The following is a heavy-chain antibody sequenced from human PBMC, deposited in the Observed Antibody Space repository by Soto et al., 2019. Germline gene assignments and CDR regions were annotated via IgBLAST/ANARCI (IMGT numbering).Heavy chain of an antibody. V-gene: IGHV1-69*13. CDR3: ARRVYYDILTGYYKNYYYYGMDV. J-gene: IGHJ6*02. CDR2: IIPIFGTA. CDR1: GGTFSSYA. Sequence: GASVKVSCKASGGTFSSYAISWVRQAPGQGLEWMGGIIPIFGTANYAQKFQGRVTITADESTSTAYMELSSLRSEDTAVYYCARRVYYDILTGYYKNYYYYGMDVWGQGTTVTVS. D-gene: IGHD3-9*01.